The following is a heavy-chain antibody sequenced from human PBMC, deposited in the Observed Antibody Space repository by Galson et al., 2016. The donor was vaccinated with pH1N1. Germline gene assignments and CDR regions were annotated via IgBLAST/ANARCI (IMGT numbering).Heavy chain of an antibody. J-gene: IGHJ4*02. CDR1: GYSFTSHW. Sequence: QSGAEVKKPGESLKISCQGSGYSFTSHWIAWVRQMPGKGLEWMAIIYPGDPESRSSPSFQDQVTISAAKSISTAYLQWRSLRASDTATYYCARLGFCSGDGNSLGPWGYFDLWGQGTLLTVSS. V-gene: IGHV5-51*01. D-gene: IGHD2-21*02. CDR2: IYPGDPES. CDR3: ARLGFCSGDGNSLGPWGYFDL.